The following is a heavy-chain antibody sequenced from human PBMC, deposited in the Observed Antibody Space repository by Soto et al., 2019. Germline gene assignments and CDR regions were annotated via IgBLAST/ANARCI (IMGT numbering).Heavy chain of an antibody. D-gene: IGHD3-3*01. CDR2: ISGSGGST. J-gene: IGHJ4*02. CDR3: AKDWRFLEWSPEPFDY. Sequence: LRRSCAASGFTFISYAMSWVRQAPGKGLEWVSAISGSGGSTYYADSVKGRFTISRDNSKNTLYLQMNSLRAEDTAVYYCAKDWRFLEWSPEPFDYWGQGTLVTVSS. CDR1: GFTFISYA. V-gene: IGHV3-23*01.